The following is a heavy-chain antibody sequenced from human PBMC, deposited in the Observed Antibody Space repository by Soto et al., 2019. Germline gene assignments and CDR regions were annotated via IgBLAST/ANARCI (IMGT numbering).Heavy chain of an antibody. V-gene: IGHV4-30-2*01. Sequence: TSDTLSLTCAVSGGSISSGGYSWRWIRHPPGKGLEWIGYIYHSGSTYYSPSLKSRVTISVDRSKNQFSLKLSSVTAADTAVYYCASRGYNDYGDYWSDYWGQGTRVTVS. CDR2: IYHSGST. J-gene: IGHJ4*02. CDR3: ASRGYNDYGDYWSDY. D-gene: IGHD4-17*01. CDR1: GGSISSGGYS.